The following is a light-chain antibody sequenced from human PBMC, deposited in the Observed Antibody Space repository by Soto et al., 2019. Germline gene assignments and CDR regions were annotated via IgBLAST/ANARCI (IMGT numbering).Light chain of an antibody. CDR1: QSVSSN. Sequence: EIVMTQSPATLSVSPGERATLSCRASQSVSSNLGWYQQKPGQAPRLLFYGASTRATGIPARFSGSGSGTEFTLTISSLQSEDFAVYYCQQYNNWPFYTFGQGAKLEIK. V-gene: IGKV3-15*01. J-gene: IGKJ2*01. CDR2: GAS. CDR3: QQYNNWPFYT.